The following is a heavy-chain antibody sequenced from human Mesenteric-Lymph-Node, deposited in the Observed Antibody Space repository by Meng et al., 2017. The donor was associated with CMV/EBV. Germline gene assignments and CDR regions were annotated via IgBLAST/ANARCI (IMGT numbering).Heavy chain of an antibody. D-gene: IGHD3-3*01. J-gene: IGHJ4*02. CDR2: ISGSGDST. CDR3: AKDLEVTIFGVVITTLDY. V-gene: IGHV3-23*01. CDR1: GFTFSTYA. Sequence: LSLTCAASGFTFSTYAMSWVRQAPGKGLEWVSAISGSGDSTYYVDSVKGRFTISRDNSKNTLDLEMNSLRAEDTAVYYCAKDLEVTIFGVVITTLDYWGQGTLVTVSS.